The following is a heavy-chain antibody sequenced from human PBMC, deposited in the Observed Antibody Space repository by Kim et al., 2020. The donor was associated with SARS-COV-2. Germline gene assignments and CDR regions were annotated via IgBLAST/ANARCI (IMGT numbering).Heavy chain of an antibody. D-gene: IGHD4-17*01. V-gene: IGHV3-30-3*01. J-gene: IGHJ4*02. CDR3: ARGDMTTVAGGDS. Sequence: GGSLRLSCAASGFTFSSYAMHWVRQAPGKGLEWVALILYDGSNKYYADSVKGLFTISRDNSKNTLYLQMNSLRVEDTAVYYCARGDMTTVAGGDSWGQGTLVTVSS. CDR2: ILYDGSNK. CDR1: GFTFSSYA.